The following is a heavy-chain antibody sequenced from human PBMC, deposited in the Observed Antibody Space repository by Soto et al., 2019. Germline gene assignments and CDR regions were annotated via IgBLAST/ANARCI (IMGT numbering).Heavy chain of an antibody. V-gene: IGHV3-11*06. CDR3: AKEYGRLDY. CDR2: ISSSSGYT. J-gene: IGHJ4*02. Sequence: GGSRRLSWAASGFTFSYYYMSWIRQAPGKGLEWVSYISSSSGYTNYADSVKGRFTISRDNAKNSLYLQMNSLRAEDTAVYYCAKEYGRLDYWGQGTLVTVSS. CDR1: GFTFSYYY. D-gene: IGHD4-17*01.